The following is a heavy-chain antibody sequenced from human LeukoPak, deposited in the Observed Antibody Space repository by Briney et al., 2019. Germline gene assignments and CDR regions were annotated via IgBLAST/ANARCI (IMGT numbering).Heavy chain of an antibody. Sequence: SETLSLTCTVSGGSISGYYWSWIRQPAGKGLEWIGRIVTSGSTNYNPSLKSRVTMSVDTSKSQFSLKLSSVIAADTAVYYCARGKGYSSGWYLDYWGQGTLVTVSS. CDR3: ARGKGYSSGWYLDY. J-gene: IGHJ4*02. V-gene: IGHV4-4*07. CDR2: IVTSGST. D-gene: IGHD6-19*01. CDR1: GGSISGYY.